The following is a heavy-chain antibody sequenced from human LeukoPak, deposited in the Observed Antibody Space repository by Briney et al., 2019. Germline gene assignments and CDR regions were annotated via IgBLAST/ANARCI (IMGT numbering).Heavy chain of an antibody. CDR1: GYTFTGYY. Sequence: ASVKVSFKASGYTFTGYYMHWVRQAPGQGLEWMGWINPNSGGTNYAQKFQGRVTMTRDTSISTAYMELSRLRSDDTAVYYCARVPGYSGYDYWGQGTLVIVSS. CDR2: INPNSGGT. D-gene: IGHD5-12*01. CDR3: ARVPGYSGYDY. V-gene: IGHV1-2*02. J-gene: IGHJ4*02.